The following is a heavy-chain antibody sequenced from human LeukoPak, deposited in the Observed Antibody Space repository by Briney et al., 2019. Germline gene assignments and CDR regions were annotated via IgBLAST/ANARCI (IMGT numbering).Heavy chain of an antibody. J-gene: IGHJ4*02. CDR3: AKESNALDN. V-gene: IGHV3-30*02. CDR1: GFTFNTYG. CDR2: IRYDGSEK. Sequence: GGSLRLSCSASGFTFNTYGMHWVRQAPGKGLEWVTFIRYDGSEKYYADSVKGRFTISRDNSKNTVYLQMNSLRVEDTAVYYCAKESNALDNWGQGTLVTVSS. D-gene: IGHD1-1*01.